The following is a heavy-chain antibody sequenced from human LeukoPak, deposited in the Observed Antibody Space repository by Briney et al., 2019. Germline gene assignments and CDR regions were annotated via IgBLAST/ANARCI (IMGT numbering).Heavy chain of an antibody. V-gene: IGHV3-21*01. CDR2: ISPKSDFI. Sequence: GGSLRLSCAGSGFSFNYYDMNWVRQAPGKGLEWVSSISPKSDFIYYSDSVRGRFTISRDNAENSLYLQMNSLRAEDTAVYYCARADCSSSTCYLRRSWFDPWGQGALVTVSS. CDR3: ARADCSSSTCYLRRSWFDP. CDR1: GFSFNYYD. J-gene: IGHJ5*02. D-gene: IGHD2-2*01.